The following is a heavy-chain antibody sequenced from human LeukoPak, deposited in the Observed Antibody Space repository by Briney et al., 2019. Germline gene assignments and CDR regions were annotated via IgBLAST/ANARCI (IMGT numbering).Heavy chain of an antibody. D-gene: IGHD6-13*01. J-gene: IGHJ4*02. CDR3: AKDAAGPEY. Sequence: GGSLRLSCAASGFTFSDYSMTWVRQAPGKGLFWVSGISAGGGSTYYADSVKGRFTISRDNSRNTLHLQMNSLRTEDTAVYYCAKDAAGPEYWGQGTLVTVSS. V-gene: IGHV3-23*01. CDR2: ISAGGGST. CDR1: GFTFSDYS.